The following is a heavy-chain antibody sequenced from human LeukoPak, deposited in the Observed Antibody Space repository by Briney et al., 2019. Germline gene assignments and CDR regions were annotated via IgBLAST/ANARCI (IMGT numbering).Heavy chain of an antibody. V-gene: IGHV4-61*02. Sequence: SETLSLTCTVSGGSISSSSYYWSWIRQPAGKGLEWIGRIYTSGSTNYNPSLKSRVTMSVDTSKNQFSLKLSSVTAADTAVYYCARVGQQLVSGAFDIWGQGTMVTVSS. CDR3: ARVGQQLVSGAFDI. CDR2: IYTSGST. D-gene: IGHD6-13*01. J-gene: IGHJ3*02. CDR1: GGSISSSSYY.